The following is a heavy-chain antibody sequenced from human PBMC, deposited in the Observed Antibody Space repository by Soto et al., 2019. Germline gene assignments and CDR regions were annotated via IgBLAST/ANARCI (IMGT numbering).Heavy chain of an antibody. CDR1: GYTFNGYG. Sequence: QVQLVQSGAEVKRPGASVKVSCRVAGYTFNGYGISWMRQAPGQGLEWMGWVSGNNGDTKYVEKYQGRVTMTIDTSTSTAYMELRSLRSDDTAVYYCARDISYYHHDNGYANFDYWGQGTLVTVSP. CDR3: ARDISYYHHDNGYANFDY. D-gene: IGHD2-8*01. V-gene: IGHV1-18*01. J-gene: IGHJ4*02. CDR2: VSGNNGDT.